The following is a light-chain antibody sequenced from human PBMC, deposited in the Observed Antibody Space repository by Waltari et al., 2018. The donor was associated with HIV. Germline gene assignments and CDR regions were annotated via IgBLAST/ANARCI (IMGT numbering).Light chain of an antibody. CDR3: VLYMGGGIWV. V-gene: IGLV8-61*01. CDR2: RTN. Sequence: QTVVTQEPSFSVSPGGTVTLTCGLSSGSVSTSYYPSWYQQTPGQAPRTLIYRTNTRSSGVPYRFSGSILGNKAALTITGAQADDESDYYCVLYMGGGIWVFGGGTKVTVL. J-gene: IGLJ3*02. CDR1: SGSVSTSYY.